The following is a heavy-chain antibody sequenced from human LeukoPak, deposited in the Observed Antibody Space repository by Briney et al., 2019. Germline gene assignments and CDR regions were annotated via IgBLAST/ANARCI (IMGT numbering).Heavy chain of an antibody. V-gene: IGHV3-7*03. CDR3: ARGGGLDV. CDR1: GFTVSSNY. D-gene: IGHD3-16*01. Sequence: PGGSLRLSCAASGFTVSSNYMSWVRQAPGKGLEWVGSINHNGNVNYYVDSVKGRFTISRDNAKNSLYLQMSNLRAEDTAVYFCARGGGLDVWGQGATVTVSS. J-gene: IGHJ6*02. CDR2: INHNGNVN.